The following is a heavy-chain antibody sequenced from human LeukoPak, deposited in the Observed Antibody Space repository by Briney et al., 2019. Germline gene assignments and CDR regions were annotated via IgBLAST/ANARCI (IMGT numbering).Heavy chain of an antibody. CDR2: ITGSGDRS. CDR1: GFTFNFYG. Sequence: GGSLRLSCAGSGFTFNFYGLTWVRQAPGKGLEWVSTITGSGDRSYYADSVKGRFTISRDNSNNTLYLQMKSLRAEDTAVYYCAKEDDYDDSGYPFDCWGQGTLVTVSS. J-gene: IGHJ4*02. V-gene: IGHV3-23*01. D-gene: IGHD3-22*01. CDR3: AKEDDYDDSGYPFDC.